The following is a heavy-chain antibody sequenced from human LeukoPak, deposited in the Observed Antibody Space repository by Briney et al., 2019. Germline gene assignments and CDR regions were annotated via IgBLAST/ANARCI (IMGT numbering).Heavy chain of an antibody. J-gene: IGHJ4*02. CDR1: GFTVSINY. D-gene: IGHD1-1*01. V-gene: IGHV3-53*01. Sequence: GGSLRLSCAASGFTVSINYMSWVRQAPGEGLEWVSVIYTAGKTYYADSEKGRFSISRDNSKNTVYLQMNSLRAEDTAVYYCAKVSPTGRAFDCWGQGTLVTVSS. CDR2: IYTAGKT. CDR3: AKVSPTGRAFDC.